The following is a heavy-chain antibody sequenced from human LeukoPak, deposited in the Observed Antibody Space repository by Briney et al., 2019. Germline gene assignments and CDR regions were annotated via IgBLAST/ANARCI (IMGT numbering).Heavy chain of an antibody. CDR1: GGSLSGYY. CDR3: ARRAIFAPYNWFDP. D-gene: IGHD3-9*01. Sequence: SETLSLTCGVYGGSLSGYYWTWIRQPPGKGLEWIGEIHPSGRPYYNPSLKSRVTISVDTSKNQFSLKLSSVTAADTAVYYCARRAIFAPYNWFDPWGQGTLVTVSS. J-gene: IGHJ5*02. V-gene: IGHV4-34*01. CDR2: IHPSGRP.